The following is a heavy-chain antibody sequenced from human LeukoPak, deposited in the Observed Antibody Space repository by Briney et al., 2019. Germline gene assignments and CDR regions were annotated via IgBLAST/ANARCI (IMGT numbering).Heavy chain of an antibody. CDR2: IYPGDSDT. Sequence: PGESLKISCKGSGYSFTSYWIGWERQMPGKSLEWMGIIYPGDSDTRYSPSFQGQVTISADKSISTAYLQWSSLKASDTAMYYCARRYYYGSGSYWFDYWGQGTLVTVSS. D-gene: IGHD3-10*01. CDR1: GYSFTSYW. V-gene: IGHV5-51*01. CDR3: ARRYYYGSGSYWFDY. J-gene: IGHJ4*02.